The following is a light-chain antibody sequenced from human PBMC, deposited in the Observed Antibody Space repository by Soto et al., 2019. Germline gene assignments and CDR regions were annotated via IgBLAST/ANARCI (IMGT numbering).Light chain of an antibody. CDR3: AAWDDSLSGSWV. Sequence: QAVVTQPPSASGTPGQRVTISCSGSSSNIGSNTVNWYQQLPGTAPKLLIFYNNQRPSGVPDRFSGSKSGTSASLAISGLQSGDEADYYCAAWDDSLSGSWVFGGGTQLTVL. CDR2: YNN. V-gene: IGLV1-44*01. CDR1: SSNIGSNT. J-gene: IGLJ7*01.